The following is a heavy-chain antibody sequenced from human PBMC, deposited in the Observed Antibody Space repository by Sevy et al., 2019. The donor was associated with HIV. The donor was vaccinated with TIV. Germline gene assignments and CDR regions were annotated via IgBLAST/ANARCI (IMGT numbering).Heavy chain of an antibody. CDR3: ARDMVAYYDILTGYYRSPHFDY. Sequence: GGSLRLSCAASGFTFSSYWMSWVRQAPGKGLEWVANIKQAGSEKYYVDSVKGRFTISRDNDKNSLYLKMNSLRAEDTAVYYCARDMVAYYDILTGYYRSPHFDYWGQVTLVTVSS. D-gene: IGHD3-9*01. V-gene: IGHV3-7*03. CDR1: GFTFSSYW. J-gene: IGHJ4*02. CDR2: IKQAGSEK.